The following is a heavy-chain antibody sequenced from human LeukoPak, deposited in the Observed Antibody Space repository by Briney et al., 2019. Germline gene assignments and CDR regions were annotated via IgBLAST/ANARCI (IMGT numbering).Heavy chain of an antibody. D-gene: IGHD6-19*01. J-gene: IGHJ4*02. Sequence: PSGGSLRLSCAVSGFTFGIYAMTWVRQAPGRGLEWVSTISGSGGTTHFADSVKGRFTISRDNFGSTLYLQMNSLRAEDTAVYWCARGHSSGWYYFDSWGQGTLVTVSS. CDR2: ISGSGGTT. CDR1: GFTFGIYA. CDR3: ARGHSSGWYYFDS. V-gene: IGHV3-23*01.